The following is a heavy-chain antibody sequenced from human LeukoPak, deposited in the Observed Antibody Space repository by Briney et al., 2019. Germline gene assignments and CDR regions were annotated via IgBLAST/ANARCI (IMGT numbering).Heavy chain of an antibody. V-gene: IGHV3-23*01. CDR3: ARAEHYGNRKGAVGVYFDL. D-gene: IGHD2/OR15-2a*01. Sequence: GGSLRLSCAASGFTFSRNAMTWVRQAPGKGLEWVSAISGSGASIYYADSVKGRFTISRDNSKSTLYLQMNSLRAEDTAVYYCARAEHYGNRKGAVGVYFDLWGRGTLVTVSS. CDR1: GFTFSRNA. J-gene: IGHJ2*01. CDR2: ISGSGASI.